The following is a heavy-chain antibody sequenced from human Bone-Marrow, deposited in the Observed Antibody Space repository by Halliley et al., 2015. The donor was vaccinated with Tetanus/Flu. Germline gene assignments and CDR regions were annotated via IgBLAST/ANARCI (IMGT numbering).Heavy chain of an antibody. V-gene: IGHV2-70*04. D-gene: IGHD5-12*01. CDR1: GFSFNAGGMR. CDR2: IDWDDEK. Sequence: LVKPTQTLTLTCTFSGFSFNAGGMRVSWIRQPPGKALEWLARIDWDDEKFYGTSLKTRLTISKDSSRNQVVLTLTNMGPVDTATYYCARSAYYDSYYYYSGIDVWGQGIPVTVSS. J-gene: IGHJ6*02. CDR3: ARSAYYDSYYYYSGIDV.